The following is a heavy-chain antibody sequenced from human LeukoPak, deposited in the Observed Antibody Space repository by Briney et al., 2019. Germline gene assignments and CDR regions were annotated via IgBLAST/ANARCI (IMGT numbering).Heavy chain of an antibody. CDR2: VNWKTGNI. V-gene: IGHV3-9*01. Sequence: GGSLRLSCAASGITFDDYAMYWVRRAPGKGLEWVSGVNWKTGNIGYADSVKDRFTTFRDYAKTSLYMQMNSLTTEDTALYYCTIRRFSGYDPAFDVWGQGTMVTVSS. D-gene: IGHD5-12*01. CDR3: TIRRFSGYDPAFDV. CDR1: GITFDDYA. J-gene: IGHJ3*01.